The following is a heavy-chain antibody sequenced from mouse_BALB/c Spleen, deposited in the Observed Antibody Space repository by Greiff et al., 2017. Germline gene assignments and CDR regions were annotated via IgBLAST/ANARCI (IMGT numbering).Heavy chain of an antibody. Sequence: EVKLVESGGGLVKPGGSLKLSCEASGFTFSDYCMYWVRQTPEKRLEWVATISDGGSYTYYPDSVKERFTISRDNAKNNLYLQMSSLQCEDTAMYYCAKGVLLGLGGFAYWGQGTLVTVSA. J-gene: IGHJ3*01. CDR3: AKGVLLGLGGFAY. V-gene: IGHV5-4*02. D-gene: IGHD1-2*01. CDR1: GFTFSDYC. CDR2: ISDGGSYT.